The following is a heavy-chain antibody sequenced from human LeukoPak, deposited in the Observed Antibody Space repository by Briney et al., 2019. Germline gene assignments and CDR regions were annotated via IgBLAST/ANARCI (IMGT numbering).Heavy chain of an antibody. CDR2: ITSDGGRT. D-gene: IGHD3-10*01. Sequence: GGSLRLSCAASGFTFSSYAVHWVRQAAGKGLEYVSAITSDGGRTYYGNSVKGRFTISRDNSKNTLYLQMGSLRAEDMAVYYCARSRGLDVHYYYYMDVWGKGTTVTVSS. V-gene: IGHV3-64*01. CDR1: GFTFSSYA. J-gene: IGHJ6*03. CDR3: ARSRGLDVHYYYYMDV.